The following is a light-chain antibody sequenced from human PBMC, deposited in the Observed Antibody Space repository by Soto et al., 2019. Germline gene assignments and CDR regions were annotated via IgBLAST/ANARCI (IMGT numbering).Light chain of an antibody. CDR2: EVR. V-gene: IGLV2-14*01. CDR3: TSYNSRRSYV. Sequence: QSALTQPASVSGSPGQWITISCTGTSSDVGGYKYVWWYQQPPGKAQKLMIYEVRNRPSGLSNRFSGSNSGNTASLTIAGLQADDEDYYYCTSYNSRRSYVFGTGTKVTVL. CDR1: SSDVGGYKY. J-gene: IGLJ1*01.